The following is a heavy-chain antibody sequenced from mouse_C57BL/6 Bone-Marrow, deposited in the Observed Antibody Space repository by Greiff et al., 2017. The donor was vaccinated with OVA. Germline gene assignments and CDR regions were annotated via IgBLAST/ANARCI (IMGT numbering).Heavy chain of an antibody. J-gene: IGHJ4*01. V-gene: IGHV14-4*01. CDR3: TTYGYEMDY. D-gene: IGHD2-2*01. CDR2: IDPENGDT. Sequence: VQLQHSGAELVRPGASVKLSCTASGFNIKDDYMHWVKQRPEQGLEWIGWIDPENGDTEYASKFQGKATITADTSSNTAYLQLSSLTSEDTAVYYCTTYGYEMDYWGQGTSVTVSS. CDR1: GFNIKDDY.